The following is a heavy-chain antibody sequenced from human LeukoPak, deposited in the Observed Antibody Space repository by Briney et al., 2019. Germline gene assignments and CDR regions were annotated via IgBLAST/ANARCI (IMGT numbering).Heavy chain of an antibody. CDR3: AKDDYCSSASCSPSAFDI. D-gene: IGHD2-2*01. CDR2: IRYDGSDE. CDR1: GITFSNYG. J-gene: IGHJ3*02. V-gene: IGHV3-30*02. Sequence: GGSLRLSCVASGITFSNYGMHWVRQAPGKGLEWVAFIRYDGSDEYSADSVKGRFTISGDNSRDTLYLQMNSLRAEDTAVYYCAKDDYCSSASCSPSAFDIWGQGTMVTVSS.